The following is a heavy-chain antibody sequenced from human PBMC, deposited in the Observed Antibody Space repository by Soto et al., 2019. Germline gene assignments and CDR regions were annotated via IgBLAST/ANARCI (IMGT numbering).Heavy chain of an antibody. J-gene: IGHJ4*02. D-gene: IGHD2-15*01. V-gene: IGHV3-23*01. CDR1: GFTFSSYS. CDR3: AKRGYCSGSNCYSFDY. Sequence: GGSLRLSCEASGFTFSSYSMNWVRQAPGKGLEWVSAISPSGGSTFNADSVKGRFTISRDNSKNTLYLQMNSLRAEDTAVYYCAKRGYCSGSNCYSFDYWGQGNRVTVSS. CDR2: ISPSGGST.